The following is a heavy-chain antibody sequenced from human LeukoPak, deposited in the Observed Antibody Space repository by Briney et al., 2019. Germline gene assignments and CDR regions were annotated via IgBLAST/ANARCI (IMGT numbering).Heavy chain of an antibody. CDR3: ARSFSGFDSDFDY. J-gene: IGHJ4*02. V-gene: IGHV4-38-2*02. CDR1: GYSISSGYY. D-gene: IGHD5-12*01. CDR2: IYHSGST. Sequence: SETLSLTCTVSGYSISSGYYWTWIRQPPGKGLEWIGNIYHSGSTYYNPSLKSRITISMDTSKNHFSLKLSSVTAADTALYYCARSFSGFDSDFDYWGQGTLVTVSS.